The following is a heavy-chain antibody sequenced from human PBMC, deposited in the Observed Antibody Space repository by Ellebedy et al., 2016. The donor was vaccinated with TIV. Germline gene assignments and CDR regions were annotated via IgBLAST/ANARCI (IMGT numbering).Heavy chain of an antibody. V-gene: IGHV3-9*01. D-gene: IGHD3-10*01. J-gene: IGHJ4*02. CDR2: ISWNSVTI. CDR3: ARADYYGSGAHCDY. CDR1: GFTFNDYA. Sequence: GGSLRLSCAASGFTFNDYAMHWVRQPPGKGLEWVSSISWNSVTIGYANSVKGRFTISRDNAKNSLHLQLNSLRPEDTALYYCARADYYGSGAHCDYWGQGTLVTVSS.